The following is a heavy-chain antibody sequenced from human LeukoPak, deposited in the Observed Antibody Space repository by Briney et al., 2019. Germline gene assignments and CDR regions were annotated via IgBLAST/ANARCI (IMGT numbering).Heavy chain of an antibody. CDR2: INPNSGGT. V-gene: IGHV1-2*02. Sequence: ASVKVSCKASGYTFTGYYMHWVRQAPGQGLEWMGWINPNSGGTNYAQKFQGRVTMTGDTSISTAYMELSRLRSDDTAVYYCARATRGSSESVSGAFDIWGQGTMVTVSS. CDR1: GYTFTGYY. J-gene: IGHJ3*02. CDR3: ARATRGSSESVSGAFDI. D-gene: IGHD1-26*01.